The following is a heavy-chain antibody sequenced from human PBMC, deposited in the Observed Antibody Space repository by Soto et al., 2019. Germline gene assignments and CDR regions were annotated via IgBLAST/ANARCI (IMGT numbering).Heavy chain of an antibody. CDR1: GFPFSSYP. J-gene: IGHJ6*02. CDR3: ANYYYGMDV. Sequence: QVQLVESGGGVVQPGRSLRLSCAASGFPFSSYPMHWFRQVPGKGLEWVAVISHDGSNKYYADSVKGRFTISRDNSKNTLYLQMNSLRAEDTAVYYCANYYYGMDVWGQGTTVTVSS. V-gene: IGHV3-30-3*01. CDR2: ISHDGSNK.